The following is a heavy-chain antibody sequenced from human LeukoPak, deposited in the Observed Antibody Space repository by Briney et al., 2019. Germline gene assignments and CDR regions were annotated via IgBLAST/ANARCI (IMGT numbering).Heavy chain of an antibody. CDR1: IGSISSSKW. J-gene: IGHJ6*02. CDR2: IYLYGTT. D-gene: IGHD1/OR15-1a*01. CDR3: ARQKWEQQGRDYYFNGLDV. V-gene: IGHV4-4*02. Sequence: NASETLSLTCSVSIGSISSSKWWSWVRQSPVKGLEWIGEIYLYGTTNYNLSFTSRVTMSVDRSRNQFSLKLTSVTAADTAVYYCARQKWEQQGRDYYFNGLDVWGPGTTVIVSS.